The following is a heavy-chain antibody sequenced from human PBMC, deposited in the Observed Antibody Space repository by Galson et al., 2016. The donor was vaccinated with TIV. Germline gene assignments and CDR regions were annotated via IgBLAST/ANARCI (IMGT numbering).Heavy chain of an antibody. Sequence: SLRLSCAASGVSVSDNYMTWVRRTPGKGLEWVSMIYTGDSTSYADFVKGRFAISRDTSKNTVYLQMTRLRAEDTAVYYCTRERRFCGNECYLYYYYGMDVWGQGTTVTVSS. CDR2: IYTGDST. CDR3: TRERRFCGNECYLYYYYGMDV. CDR1: GVSVSDNY. J-gene: IGHJ6*02. V-gene: IGHV3-66*02. D-gene: IGHD3-3*01.